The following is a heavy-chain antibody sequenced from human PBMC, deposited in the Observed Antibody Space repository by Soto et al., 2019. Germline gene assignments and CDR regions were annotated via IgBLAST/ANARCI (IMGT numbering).Heavy chain of an antibody. Sequence: QVQLVQSGAEVKKPGASVKVSCTASGYTFTSLDINWVREASGQGLEWMGWMSPNSGNTGYAQKFQDRVTMTRDTSTNTAYMELSSLRSEDTAIYYCARGVNAGVAYWGQGTLVTVSS. J-gene: IGHJ4*02. CDR1: GYTFTSLD. CDR2: MSPNSGNT. V-gene: IGHV1-8*01. CDR3: ARGVNAGVAY. D-gene: IGHD7-27*01.